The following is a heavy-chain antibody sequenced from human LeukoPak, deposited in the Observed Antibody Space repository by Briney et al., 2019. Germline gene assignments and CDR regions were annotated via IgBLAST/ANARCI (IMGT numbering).Heavy chain of an antibody. CDR3: ARRFDS. J-gene: IGHJ5*01. Sequence: KTSETLSLTCTVSGGSISNYHWNWIRQSPGKGLEWIGYIYYSGSTNYNPSLQSRVTISLDTSKNQFSLKLSSVTAADTAIYYCARRFDSWGQGILVTVSS. CDR1: GGSISNYH. CDR2: IYYSGST. V-gene: IGHV4-59*01.